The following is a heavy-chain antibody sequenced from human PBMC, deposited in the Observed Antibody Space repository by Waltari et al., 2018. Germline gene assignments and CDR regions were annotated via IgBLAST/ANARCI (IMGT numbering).Heavy chain of an antibody. V-gene: IGHV3-74*01. CDR1: GLRFSTYW. J-gene: IGHJ4*02. Sequence: EVQLVESGGGLVQPGGSLRLSCAASGLRFSTYWRHWVLQGPGKGLVWVARKNGEERNTKYADSVKGRFTIARDNAKNTLYLQMNSLRAEDTAVYYWAAPHSTSWYVSDYWGQGALVTVSS. CDR3: AAPHSTSWYVSDY. CDR2: KNGEERNT. D-gene: IGHD2-2*01.